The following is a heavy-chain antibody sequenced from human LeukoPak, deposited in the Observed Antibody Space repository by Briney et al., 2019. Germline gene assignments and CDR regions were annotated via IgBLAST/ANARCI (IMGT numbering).Heavy chain of an antibody. CDR3: AKSRDDFWSGHTTDY. J-gene: IGHJ4*02. V-gene: IGHV3-30-3*02. Sequence: GGSLRLSCAAPGFTFSTYAMHWVRQAPGKGLEWVAVISYDGSNKYYADSVKGRFTISRDNSKNTLYLQMNSLRAEDTALYYCAKSRDDFWSGHTTDYWGQGTLVTVSS. D-gene: IGHD3-3*01. CDR1: GFTFSTYA. CDR2: ISYDGSNK.